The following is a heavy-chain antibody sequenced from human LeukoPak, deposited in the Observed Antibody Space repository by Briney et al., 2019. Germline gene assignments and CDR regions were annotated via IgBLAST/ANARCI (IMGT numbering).Heavy chain of an antibody. CDR1: GFTFSSYA. J-gene: IGHJ4*02. CDR2: ISSNGGST. Sequence: GGSLRLSCAASGFTFSSYAMHWVRQAPGKGLEYVSAISSNGGSTYYANSVKGRFTISRDNSKNTLYLQMGSLRAEDMAVYYCARVGRGYSYGYLELDYWGQGTLVTVSS. D-gene: IGHD5-18*01. V-gene: IGHV3-64*01. CDR3: ARVGRGYSYGYLELDY.